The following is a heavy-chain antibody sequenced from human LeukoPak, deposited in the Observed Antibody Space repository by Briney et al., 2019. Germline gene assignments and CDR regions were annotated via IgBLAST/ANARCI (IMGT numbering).Heavy chain of an antibody. V-gene: IGHV5-51*01. CDR3: ATFGGKGGPSDYFDY. J-gene: IGHJ4*02. D-gene: IGHD3-10*01. CDR1: GYSFTKYW. Sequence: GESLKISCKGSGYSFTKYWIGWVRQTPEKGLEWMGIIYPGDSETRYSPSFQGQVTISADKSITTAYLQWSSLKASDTAVYYCATFGGKGGPSDYFDYWGQGALVTVSS. CDR2: IYPGDSET.